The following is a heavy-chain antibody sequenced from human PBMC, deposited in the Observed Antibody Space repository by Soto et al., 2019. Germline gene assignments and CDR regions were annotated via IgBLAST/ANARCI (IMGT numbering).Heavy chain of an antibody. Sequence: PSQTLSLTCGISGDSVSSNSAAWNWIRQSPSRGLEWLGRTYYKSKWYSDYAVSVKSRLTINPDTSKNQFSLQLNSLTPEDTAVYYCARGLLDTSSWFHRFGGFDIWGQGTMVTVSS. V-gene: IGHV6-1*01. CDR2: TYYKSKWYS. J-gene: IGHJ3*02. CDR3: ARGLLDTSSWFHRFGGFDI. CDR1: GDSVSSNSAA. D-gene: IGHD6-13*01.